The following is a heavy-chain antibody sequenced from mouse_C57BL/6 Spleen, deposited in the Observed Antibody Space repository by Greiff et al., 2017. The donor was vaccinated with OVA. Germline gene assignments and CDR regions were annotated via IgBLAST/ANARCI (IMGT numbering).Heavy chain of an antibody. CDR3: ARHYGSSFPWFAY. J-gene: IGHJ3*01. CDR1: GYTFTSYW. D-gene: IGHD1-1*01. V-gene: IGHV1-7*01. Sequence: QVQLKESGAELAKPGASVKLSCKASGYTFTSYWMHWVKQRPGQGLEWIGYINPSSGYTKYNQKFKDKATLTADKSSSTAYMQLSSLTYEDSAVYYCARHYGSSFPWFAYWGQGTLVTVSA. CDR2: INPSSGYT.